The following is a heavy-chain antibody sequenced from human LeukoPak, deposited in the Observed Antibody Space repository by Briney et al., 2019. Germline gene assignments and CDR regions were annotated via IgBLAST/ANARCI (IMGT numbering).Heavy chain of an antibody. D-gene: IGHD2-21*01. CDR3: AKFLPTHIVVANYYFDY. V-gene: IGHV3-23*01. CDR2: ISGSGGST. J-gene: IGHJ4*02. Sequence: GGSLRLSCAASGFTFSSYAVSWVRQAPGKGLEWVSAISGSGGSTYYADSVKGRFTISRDNSKNTLYLQMNSLRAEDAAVYYCAKFLPTHIVVANYYFDYWGQGTLVTVSS. CDR1: GFTFSSYA.